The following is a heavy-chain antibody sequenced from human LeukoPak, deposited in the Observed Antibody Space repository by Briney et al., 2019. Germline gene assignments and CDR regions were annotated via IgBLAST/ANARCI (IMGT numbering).Heavy chain of an antibody. J-gene: IGHJ4*02. V-gene: IGHV3-23*01. D-gene: IGHD6-19*01. Sequence: PGGSLRLSCAASGFTFSSYAMSWVRQAPGKELEWVSAISGSGGSTYYADSVKGRFTISRDNSKNTLYLQMNSLRAEDTAVYYCAKDGYSSGWSYYFDYWGQGTLVTVSS. CDR3: AKDGYSSGWSYYFDY. CDR2: ISGSGGST. CDR1: GFTFSSYA.